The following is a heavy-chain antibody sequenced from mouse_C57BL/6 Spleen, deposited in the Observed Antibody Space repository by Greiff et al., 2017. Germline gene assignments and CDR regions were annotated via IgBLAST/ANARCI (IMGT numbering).Heavy chain of an antibody. D-gene: IGHD2-4*01. CDR2: IHPNSGST. CDR3: ACDYDDYAFDY. CDR1: GYTFTSYW. J-gene: IGHJ4*01. Sequence: QVQLQQPGAELVKPGASVKLSCKASGYTFTSYWMHWVKQRPGQGLEWIGMIHPNSGSTNYNEKFKSKATLTVDTSSSTAYMQLSSLTSEDSAVYYGACDYDDYAFDYWGQGTSVTVSS. V-gene: IGHV1-64*01.